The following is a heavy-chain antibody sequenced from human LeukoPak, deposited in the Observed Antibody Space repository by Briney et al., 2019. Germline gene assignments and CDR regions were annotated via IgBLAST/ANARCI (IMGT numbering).Heavy chain of an antibody. D-gene: IGHD5-24*01. V-gene: IGHV3-21*01. CDR1: GFTFSSYT. Sequence: GSLRLSCAASGFTFSSYTMHWIRQAPGKGLEWVSSISGSNSYIFYADSVKGRFTVSRDNAKDSLYLQMNSLRAEDTAVYYCAEAPRDGYNYFDYWGQGTLVTVSS. J-gene: IGHJ4*02. CDR2: ISGSNSYI. CDR3: AEAPRDGYNYFDY.